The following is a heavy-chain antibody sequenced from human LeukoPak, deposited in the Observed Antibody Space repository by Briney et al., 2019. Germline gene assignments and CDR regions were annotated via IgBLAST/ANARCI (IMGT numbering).Heavy chain of an antibody. V-gene: IGHV4-30-2*01. CDR1: GGSISSGGYS. J-gene: IGHJ6*03. CDR2: IYHSGST. D-gene: IGHD1-7*01. Sequence: ASQTLSLTCAVSGGSISSGGYSWSWIRQPPGKGLEWIEYIYHSGSTYYNPSLKSRVIISVDRSKNQFSLKLSSVTAADTAVYYCARAPVEVRGYYYYMDVWGKGTTVTVSS. CDR3: ARAPVEVRGYYYYMDV.